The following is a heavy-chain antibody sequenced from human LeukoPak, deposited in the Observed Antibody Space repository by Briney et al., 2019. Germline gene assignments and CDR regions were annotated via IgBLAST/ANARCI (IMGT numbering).Heavy chain of an antibody. Sequence: GGSVRLSCATSGFTFSTYEMAWVRQAPGKGLEWVSYISSSGSIYYTDSVKGRFTISRDNAKNSLYLQMNSLRAEDTAIYYCAREGYGGTSDAFDIWGQGTMVTVSS. CDR3: AREGYGGTSDAFDI. D-gene: IGHD4-23*01. V-gene: IGHV3-48*03. CDR1: GFTFSTYE. CDR2: ISSSGSI. J-gene: IGHJ3*02.